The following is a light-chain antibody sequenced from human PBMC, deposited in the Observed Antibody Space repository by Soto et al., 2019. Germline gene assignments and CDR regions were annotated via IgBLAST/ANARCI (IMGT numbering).Light chain of an antibody. CDR3: QQTYSTPWT. CDR1: QNIDSY. J-gene: IGKJ1*01. CDR2: DAS. V-gene: IGKV1-39*01. Sequence: DIQMIQSPSSLSASVGDRVTITCRASQNIDSYLNWYQQRPGKAPKLLIHDASSLQSGVPSRFSGSGSGTDFALTINSLQPEDFATIYCQQTYSTPWTFGQGTKVEIK.